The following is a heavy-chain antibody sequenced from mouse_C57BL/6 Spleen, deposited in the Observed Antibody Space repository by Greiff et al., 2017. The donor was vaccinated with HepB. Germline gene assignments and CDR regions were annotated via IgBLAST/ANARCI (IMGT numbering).Heavy chain of an antibody. D-gene: IGHD1-1*01. Sequence: DVQLQESGPGLAKPSQTLSLTCSVTGYSITSDYWNWIRKFPGNKLEYMGYISYSGSTYYTPSLKSRISITRDTSKNQYYLQLNSVTTEDTATYYCARYRTTVVATRYFDVWGTGTTVTVSS. CDR1: GYSITSDY. CDR3: ARYRTTVVATRYFDV. J-gene: IGHJ1*03. CDR2: ISYSGST. V-gene: IGHV3-8*01.